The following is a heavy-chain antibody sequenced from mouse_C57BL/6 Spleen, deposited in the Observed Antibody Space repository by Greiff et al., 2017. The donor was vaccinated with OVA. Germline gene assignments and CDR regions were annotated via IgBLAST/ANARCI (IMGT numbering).Heavy chain of an antibody. D-gene: IGHD2-4*01. J-gene: IGHJ4*01. V-gene: IGHV1-54*01. CDR1: GYAFTNYL. CDR3: AGFEYDDYAMDY. CDR2: INPGGGGT. Sequence: QVQLQQSGAELVRPGTSVKVSCKASGYAFTNYLIEWVKQRPGQGLEWIGVINPGGGGTNYNEKFKGKATLTADNSSSTAYMQLSSLTSEDSAVYFCAGFEYDDYAMDYWGQGTSVTVSS.